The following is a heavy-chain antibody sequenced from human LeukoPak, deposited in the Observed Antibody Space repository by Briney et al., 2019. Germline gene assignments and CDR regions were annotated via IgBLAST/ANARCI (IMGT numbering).Heavy chain of an antibody. CDR3: SRLNFNWFDP. CDR2: IYYSGST. D-gene: IGHD3-3*01. J-gene: IGHJ5*02. Sequence: SETLSLTCTVFGGSISSSSYYWGWIRQPPGKGLEWIGSIYYSGSTYYNPSLKSRVTISVDTSKNQFSLKLSSVTAADTAVYYCSRLNFNWFDPWGQGTLVPVSS. CDR1: GGSISSSSYY. V-gene: IGHV4-39*01.